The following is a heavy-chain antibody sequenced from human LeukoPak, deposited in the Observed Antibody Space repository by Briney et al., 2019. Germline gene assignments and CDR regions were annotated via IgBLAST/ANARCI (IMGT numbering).Heavy chain of an antibody. D-gene: IGHD5-12*01. Sequence: PSETLSLTCTVSGGSISSYYWSWIRRPPGKGLEWIAYISYSGSTNNNPSLRSRVTISLDTSKNHFSLKLSSVTAADTAVYYCARQNSGYDLGPFAYWGQGTLVTVSS. J-gene: IGHJ4*02. CDR3: ARQNSGYDLGPFAY. CDR2: ISYSGST. CDR1: GGSISSYY. V-gene: IGHV4-59*08.